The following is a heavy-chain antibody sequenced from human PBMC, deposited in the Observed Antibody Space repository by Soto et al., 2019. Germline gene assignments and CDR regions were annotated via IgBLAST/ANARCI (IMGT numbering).Heavy chain of an antibody. CDR2: INHSGST. D-gene: IGHD1-26*01. J-gene: IGHJ6*02. Sequence: PSETLSLTCAVYGGSFSGLYWSWIRQYPGKGLEWIGEINHSGSTNYSPSLKSRVTISVDTSKNQFSLKLSSVTAADTAVYYCARAKKRIVGVTGSGYYYGMDVWGQGTTVTVSS. CDR3: ARAKKRIVGVTGSGYYYGMDV. CDR1: GGSFSGLY. V-gene: IGHV4-34*01.